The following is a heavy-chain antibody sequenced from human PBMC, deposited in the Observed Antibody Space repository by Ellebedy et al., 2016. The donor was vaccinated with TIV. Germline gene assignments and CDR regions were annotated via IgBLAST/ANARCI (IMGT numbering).Heavy chain of an antibody. J-gene: IGHJ4*02. CDR2: ISAYNGNT. CDR3: AIDYDSSGSGGY. CDR1: GYTFTSYG. V-gene: IGHV1-18*01. Sequence: ASVKVSCXASGYTFTSYGISWVRQAPGQGLEWMGWISAYNGNTNYAQKLQGRVTMTTDTSTSTAYMELRSLRSDDTAVYYCAIDYDSSGSGGYWGQGTLVTVSS. D-gene: IGHD3-22*01.